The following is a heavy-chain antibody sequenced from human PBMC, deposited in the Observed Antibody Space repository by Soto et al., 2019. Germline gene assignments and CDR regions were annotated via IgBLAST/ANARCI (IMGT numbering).Heavy chain of an antibody. CDR3: AKGSASARPYYFDY. J-gene: IGHJ4*02. Sequence: GGSLRLSCTASGFTFTDYAMSWVRQAPGKGLEWVSGITASGDTTYYAGSVKGRFTVSRDNALNTLYLQMSSLGAEDTAIYYCAKGSASARPYYFDYWSQGTLVTVSS. CDR1: GFTFTDYA. D-gene: IGHD6-6*01. V-gene: IGHV3-23*01. CDR2: ITASGDTT.